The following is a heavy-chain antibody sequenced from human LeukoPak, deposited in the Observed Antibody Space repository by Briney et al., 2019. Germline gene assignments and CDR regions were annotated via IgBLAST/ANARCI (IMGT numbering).Heavy chain of an antibody. J-gene: IGHJ4*02. CDR2: INSDGSST. CDR3: ARADGGSYYGFFDY. CDR1: GFTFSSYC. Sequence: GGSLRLSCAASGFTFSSYCMHWVRQAPGKGLVWVSRINSDGSSTSYADSVKGRFTISRDNAKNTLYLQMNSLRAEDTAVYYCARADGGSYYGFFDYWGQGTLVTVSS. D-gene: IGHD1-26*01. V-gene: IGHV3-74*01.